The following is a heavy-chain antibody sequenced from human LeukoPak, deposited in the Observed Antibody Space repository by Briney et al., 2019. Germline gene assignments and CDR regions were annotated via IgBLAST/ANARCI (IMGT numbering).Heavy chain of an antibody. CDR2: ITHSGSP. V-gene: IGHV4-34*01. J-gene: IGHJ2*01. Sequence: SETLSLTCGVSSGSLSGYYWRWIRQPPGGGLEWLGEITHSGSPNYNPSLKSRVTISGDTSKKQFSLNLKSVTAADTGAYYCARGVDLWGRGTPVTVSS. CDR3: ARGVDL. CDR1: SGSLSGYY.